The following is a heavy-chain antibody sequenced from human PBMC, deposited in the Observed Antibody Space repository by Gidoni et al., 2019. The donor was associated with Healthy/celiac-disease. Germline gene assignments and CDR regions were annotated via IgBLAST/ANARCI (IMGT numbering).Heavy chain of an antibody. CDR2: ISDDGSNK. Sequence: QVLLVESGGGVVQPGRSLRLSCAASGFTFSSYGMHWVRQAPGKGLEWVAVISDDGSNKYYADSVKGRFTISRDNSKNTLYLQMNSLRAEDTAVYYCAKPPLDGSSWYADYWGQGTLVTVSS. J-gene: IGHJ4*02. CDR1: GFTFSSYG. V-gene: IGHV3-30*18. CDR3: AKPPLDGSSWYADY. D-gene: IGHD6-13*01.